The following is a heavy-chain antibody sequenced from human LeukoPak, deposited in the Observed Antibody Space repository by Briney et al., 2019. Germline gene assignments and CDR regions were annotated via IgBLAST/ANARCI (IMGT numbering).Heavy chain of an antibody. CDR2: IYSGGST. Sequence: GGSLRLSCAASGFTVSNNYISWVRQASGKGLEWVSVIYSGGSTKYADSVKARFTISRDNSKNTVYLQMNSLRADDTAVYYCARATLDNWGQGTLVTVSS. CDR1: GFTVSNNY. CDR3: ARATLDN. J-gene: IGHJ4*02. V-gene: IGHV3-53*01.